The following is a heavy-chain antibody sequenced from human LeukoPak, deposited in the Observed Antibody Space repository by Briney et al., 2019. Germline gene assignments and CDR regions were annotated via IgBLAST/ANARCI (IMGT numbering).Heavy chain of an antibody. J-gene: IGHJ4*02. CDR1: GFTFSSYE. V-gene: IGHV3-48*03. CDR2: IRSSGSRV. CDR3: ARVRGGNEGSGSFFDY. D-gene: IGHD3-10*01. Sequence: PGGSLRLSCVASGFTFSSYEMNWVRQAPGKGLEWFSYIRSSGSRVDYADSVKGRFTISRDNAKNSLYLQMNSLRAEDTAVYYCARVRGGNEGSGSFFDYWGQGTLVTISS.